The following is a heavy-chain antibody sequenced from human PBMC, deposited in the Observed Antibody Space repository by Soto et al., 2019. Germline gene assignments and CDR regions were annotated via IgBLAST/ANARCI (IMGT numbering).Heavy chain of an antibody. J-gene: IGHJ4*02. CDR3: VSSQSPWVQGVIEPFDY. Sequence: EVQLVESGGGVVRPGGSLRLSCVASGFTFDDYGMSWVRQVPGKGLEWVSGINWNGGTTHYADSVKGRFTISRDNARNSLYLQMNSLRVEDTALYYRVSSQSPWVQGVIEPFDYWGQGTLVTVSS. V-gene: IGHV3-20*04. CDR1: GFTFDDYG. CDR2: INWNGGTT. D-gene: IGHD3-10*01.